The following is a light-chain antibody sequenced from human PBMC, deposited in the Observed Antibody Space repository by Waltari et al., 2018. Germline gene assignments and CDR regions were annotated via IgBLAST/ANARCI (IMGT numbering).Light chain of an antibody. CDR1: SSNIGNNY. V-gene: IGLV1-51*01. J-gene: IGLJ2*01. Sequence: QSVLPQPPSVSAAPGQKVTISCSGSSSNIGNNYVSWYQHLPGRAPKLLIYDNDMLDPGIPARVSGSKSSTSATLGITGLQTGDEADYYCVAWDNSLSAVLFGGGTKLTVL. CDR3: VAWDNSLSAVL. CDR2: DND.